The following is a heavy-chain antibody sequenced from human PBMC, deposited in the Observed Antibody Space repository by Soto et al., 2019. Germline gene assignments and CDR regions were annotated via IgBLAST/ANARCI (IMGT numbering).Heavy chain of an antibody. Sequence: PGGSLRLSCAASGFTFSSYWMHWVRQAPGKGLVWVSRINSDGSSTSYADSVKGRFTISRDNAKNTLYLQMNSLRAEDTAVYYCARAPPYFYDRRGYYDYWGQGTLVTVSS. CDR1: GFTFSSYW. V-gene: IGHV3-74*01. CDR3: ARAPPYFYDRRGYYDY. CDR2: INSDGSST. D-gene: IGHD3-22*01. J-gene: IGHJ4*02.